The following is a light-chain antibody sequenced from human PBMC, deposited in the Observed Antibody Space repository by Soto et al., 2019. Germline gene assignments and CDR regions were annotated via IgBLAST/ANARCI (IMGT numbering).Light chain of an antibody. Sequence: EVVLTQSPGTLSLSPGESATLPCRASQSVRGNYFAWYQQRPGRAPRLLVYGPSVRAAGIPDRFRGSGSRTDFNLTINRVEPEDFAVYYCHQFGMSPFTFGPGTTLDIK. CDR2: GPS. CDR3: HQFGMSPFT. J-gene: IGKJ3*01. CDR1: QSVRGNY. V-gene: IGKV3-20*01.